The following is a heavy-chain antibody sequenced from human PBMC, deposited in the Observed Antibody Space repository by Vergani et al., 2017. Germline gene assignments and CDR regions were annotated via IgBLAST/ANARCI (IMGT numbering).Heavy chain of an antibody. CDR3: ATKSXGTPGCQIGYFRE. J-gene: IGHJ1*01. V-gene: IGHV3-30*03. CDR1: GFTFSTYA. CDR2: ISYDGTQK. D-gene: IGHD1-1*01. Sequence: VQLLESGGSLKQPGGSVRLSCAASGFTFSTYAMHWVRQAPGKGLEWVAVISYDGTQKYYADSVKGRFTISRDNSKSTLYLQMNSLRTEDTAVYYCATKSXGTPGCQIGYFREWGQGTLVTVSS.